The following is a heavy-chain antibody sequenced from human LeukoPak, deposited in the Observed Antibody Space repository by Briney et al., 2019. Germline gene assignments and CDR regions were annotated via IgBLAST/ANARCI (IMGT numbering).Heavy chain of an antibody. D-gene: IGHD1-26*01. CDR3: ARVFGGSYYDHYYYYMDV. J-gene: IGHJ6*03. V-gene: IGHV4-39*07. Sequence: SETLSLTCTVSGGSISSSSYYWGWIRQPPGKGLEWIGSIYYSGSTYYNPSLKSRVTISADTSKNQFSLKLSSVTAADTAVYYCARVFGGSYYDHYYYYMDVWGKGTTVTVSS. CDR1: GGSISSSSYY. CDR2: IYYSGST.